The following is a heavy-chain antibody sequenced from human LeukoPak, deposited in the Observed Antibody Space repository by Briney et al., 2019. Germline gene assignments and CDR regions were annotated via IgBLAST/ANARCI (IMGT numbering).Heavy chain of an antibody. D-gene: IGHD3-10*01. Sequence: GGSLRLSCAASGFTFSSYAMSWVRQAPGKGLEWVSTISGSGGSTYYADSVKGRFTISRDNSKNTLYLQMNSLRAEDTAVYYCARENVVRGVIGGYFDYWGQGTLVTVSS. CDR2: ISGSGGST. J-gene: IGHJ4*02. CDR3: ARENVVRGVIGGYFDY. V-gene: IGHV3-23*01. CDR1: GFTFSSYA.